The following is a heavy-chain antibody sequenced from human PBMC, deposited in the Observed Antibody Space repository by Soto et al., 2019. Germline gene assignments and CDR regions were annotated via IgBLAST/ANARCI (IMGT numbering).Heavy chain of an antibody. CDR2: IKTKGEGGPT. CDR3: TTGSVEGV. Sequence: EVQLVESGGGFIQPGGSLRLSCAASGLPISNAWMNWVRQAPGKGLEWVGRIKTKGEGGPTDYAAAVKGRFTVSRDDSKNTLHLQMNSLKTEDTAVYYCTTGSVEGVWGQGTTVTVFS. V-gene: IGHV3-15*07. D-gene: IGHD2-15*01. J-gene: IGHJ6*02. CDR1: GLPISNAW.